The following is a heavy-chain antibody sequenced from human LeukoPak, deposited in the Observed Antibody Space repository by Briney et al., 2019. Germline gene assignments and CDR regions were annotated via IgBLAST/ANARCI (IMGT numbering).Heavy chain of an antibody. D-gene: IGHD1-14*01. CDR1: GFTFSNAW. CDR3: TTDPRNSLYFDY. J-gene: IGHJ4*02. Sequence: GGSLRLSCAASGFTFSNAWMSWVRQAPGKGLEWVGRIKTKADVGTTDYAAPVKGRFTISRDDSKSTLYLQMNSLKTEDTAVYYCTTDPRNSLYFDYWGRGTLVTVSS. V-gene: IGHV3-15*01. CDR2: IKTKADVGTT.